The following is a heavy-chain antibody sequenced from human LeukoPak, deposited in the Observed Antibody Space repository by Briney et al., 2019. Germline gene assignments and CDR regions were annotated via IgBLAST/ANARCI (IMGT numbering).Heavy chain of an antibody. V-gene: IGHV3-74*01. CDR3: ASSSLAYCGGDCLGFDI. CDR2: INSDGSST. J-gene: IGHJ3*02. Sequence: GGSLRLSCAASGFTFSSYWMHWVRHAPGKGLVWVSRINSDGSSTSYADSVKGRFTISRDNAKNTLYLQMNSLRAEDTAVYYCASSSLAYCGGDCLGFDIWGQGTMVTVSS. CDR1: GFTFSSYW. D-gene: IGHD2-21*02.